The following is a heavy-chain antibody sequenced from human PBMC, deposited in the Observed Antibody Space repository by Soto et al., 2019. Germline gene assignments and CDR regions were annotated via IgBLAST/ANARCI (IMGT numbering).Heavy chain of an antibody. CDR1: GFTFSNAW. CDR2: IKSKTDGGTT. D-gene: IGHD3-16*02. CDR3: TTRIMITFGGVIELDY. J-gene: IGHJ4*02. V-gene: IGHV3-15*01. Sequence: GGSLRLSCAASGFTFSNAWMSWVRQAPGKGLEWVGRIKSKTDGGTTDYAAPVKVRFTIARDDSKNTLYLQMNSLTTEDTDVYYCTTRIMITFGGVIELDYWGQGALVTVSS.